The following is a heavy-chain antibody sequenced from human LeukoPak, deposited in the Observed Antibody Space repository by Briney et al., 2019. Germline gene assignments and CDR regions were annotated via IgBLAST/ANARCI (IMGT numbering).Heavy chain of an antibody. V-gene: IGHV3-30*02. D-gene: IGHD6-13*01. CDR3: AKEGYSRGYYSYYYMDV. CDR2: IRYDGSNK. J-gene: IGHJ6*03. Sequence: PGGTLRLSCAASGFTFSSYGMSWVRQAPGKGLEWVAFIRYDGSNKYYADSVKGRFTISRDNSKNTLYVQMNSLRAEDTAVYYCAKEGYSRGYYSYYYMDVWGKGTTVTVSS. CDR1: GFTFSSYG.